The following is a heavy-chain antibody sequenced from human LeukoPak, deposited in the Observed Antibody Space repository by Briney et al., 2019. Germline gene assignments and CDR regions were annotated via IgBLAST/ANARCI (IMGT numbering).Heavy chain of an antibody. Sequence: SETLSLTCTVSGGSISSSSYYWGWIRQPPGKGLEWIGSIYYSGSTYYNPSLKSRVTISVDTSKNQFSLKLSSVTAADTAVYYCARSIVVVPAASLGDAFDIWGQGTMVTVSS. CDR2: IYYSGST. CDR1: GGSISSSSYY. D-gene: IGHD2-2*01. J-gene: IGHJ3*02. V-gene: IGHV4-39*07. CDR3: ARSIVVVPAASLGDAFDI.